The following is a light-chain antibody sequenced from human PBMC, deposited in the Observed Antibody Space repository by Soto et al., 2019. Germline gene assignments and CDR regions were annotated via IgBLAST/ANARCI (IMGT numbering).Light chain of an antibody. Sequence: EIVLTQSPDTLSLSPGERATLSCRASQSVSSSLAWYQQKPGQAPRLLIYDASNRATGIPARFSGSGSGTDFTLTISSLEPEDFAVYYCQQRSNWPPEVTFAPGTKSGYQT. CDR2: DAS. V-gene: IGKV3-11*01. CDR1: QSVSSS. CDR3: QQRSNWPPEVT. J-gene: IGKJ3*01.